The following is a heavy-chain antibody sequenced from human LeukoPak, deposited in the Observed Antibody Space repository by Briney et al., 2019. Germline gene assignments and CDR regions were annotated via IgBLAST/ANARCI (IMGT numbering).Heavy chain of an antibody. CDR3: ARHEGSSWYWDH. D-gene: IGHD6-13*01. CDR2: IYYSGST. V-gene: IGHV4-59*08. J-gene: IGHJ4*02. Sequence: SETLSLTCTVSGVSISNYYWNWLRQPPGKGLEWVGYIYYSGSTNYNPSLKSRVTISVDTSKNQFSLKVRSVTAADTAVYYCARHEGSSWYWDHWGQGTLVTVSS. CDR1: GVSISNYY.